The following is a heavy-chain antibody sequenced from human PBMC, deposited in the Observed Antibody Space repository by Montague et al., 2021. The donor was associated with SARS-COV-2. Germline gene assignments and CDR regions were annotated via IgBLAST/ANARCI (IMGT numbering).Heavy chain of an antibody. D-gene: IGHD2-15*01. J-gene: IGHJ6*02. CDR2: INHSGST. V-gene: IGHV4-34*01. CDR3: ARGSGCSGGGCYPEWDPHYWYGMDV. Sequence: SETLSLTCAVYGGSFSGYYWSWIRQPPGKGLEWIGEINHSGSTNYNPSLKSRVTISVDTSKNQFSLKLSSVTAADTAVYYCARGSGCSGGGCYPEWDPHYWYGMDVWGQGATVTVAS. CDR1: GGSFSGYY.